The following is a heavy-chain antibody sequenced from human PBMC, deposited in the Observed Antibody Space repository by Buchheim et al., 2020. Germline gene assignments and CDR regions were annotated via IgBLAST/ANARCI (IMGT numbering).Heavy chain of an antibody. J-gene: IGHJ6*02. V-gene: IGHV3-30*03. Sequence: QVQLVESGGGVVQPGRSLRLSCAASGFTFSSYGMHWVRQAPGKGLEWVAVISYDGSNKYYADSVKGRFTISRDNSKNTLYLQMNSLRAEDTAVYYCARDIEVPAASNYYYGMDVWGQGTT. D-gene: IGHD2-2*01. CDR1: GFTFSSYG. CDR2: ISYDGSNK. CDR3: ARDIEVPAASNYYYGMDV.